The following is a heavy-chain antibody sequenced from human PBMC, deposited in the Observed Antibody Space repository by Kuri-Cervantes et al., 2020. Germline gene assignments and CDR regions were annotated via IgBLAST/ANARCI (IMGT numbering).Heavy chain of an antibody. J-gene: IGHJ3*02. CDR2: IYPDDSDS. D-gene: IGHD1-26*01. CDR3: TTPGILGATDTFDI. Sequence: GESLKISCKGSGYSFTNYWIGWVRQMPGKGLEWMGIIYPDDSDSRYSPSFQGQVTISADKSISTAYLQWSSLKASDTAMYYCTTPGILGATDTFDIWGQGTMVTDSS. V-gene: IGHV5-51*01. CDR1: GYSFTNYW.